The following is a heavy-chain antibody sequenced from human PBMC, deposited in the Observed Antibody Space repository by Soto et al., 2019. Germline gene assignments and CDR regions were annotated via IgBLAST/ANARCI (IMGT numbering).Heavy chain of an antibody. V-gene: IGHV1-46*01. CDR1: GYTFTHYY. CDR3: ATSVNSAMAFDY. J-gene: IGHJ4*02. CDR2: INPNGGIT. D-gene: IGHD5-18*01. Sequence: VKVSCKASGYTFTHYYIHWVRQAPGQGLEWMGIINPNGGITTYAQKFRAGFSMTRDTSTSTVYLELSSLRSEDSAVYYCATSVNSAMAFDYWGQGTLVTVSS.